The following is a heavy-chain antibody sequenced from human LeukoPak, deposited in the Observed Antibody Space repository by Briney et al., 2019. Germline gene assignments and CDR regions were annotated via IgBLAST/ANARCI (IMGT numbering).Heavy chain of an antibody. J-gene: IGHJ1*01. CDR1: GYSFTSYW. CDR2: IYPGDSDT. V-gene: IGHV5-51*01. Sequence: GESLKISCKGSGYSFTSYWIGWVRQMRGKGLEWMGIIYPGDSDTRYSPSFQGQVTISADKSISTAYLQWSSLKASDTAMYYCASAGIAAAGTLAEYFQHWGQGTLVTVSS. CDR3: ASAGIAAAGTLAEYFQH. D-gene: IGHD6-13*01.